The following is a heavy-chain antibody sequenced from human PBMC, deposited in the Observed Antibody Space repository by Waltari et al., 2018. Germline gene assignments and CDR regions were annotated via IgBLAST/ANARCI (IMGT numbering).Heavy chain of an antibody. CDR2: IKQDGSAR. V-gene: IGHV3-7*01. CDR1: GFTFSSSW. J-gene: IGHJ4*02. D-gene: IGHD3-16*01. Sequence: EVQLVESGGGLVQPGSSLRLSCAACGFTFSSSWMSWVRQTPGKGLEWVANIKQDGSARYYVDSVKGRFIISRDNAKNSLDLQMNSLRDEDTAVYYCVTWGNGNNWGQGTLVTVSS. CDR3: VTWGNGNN.